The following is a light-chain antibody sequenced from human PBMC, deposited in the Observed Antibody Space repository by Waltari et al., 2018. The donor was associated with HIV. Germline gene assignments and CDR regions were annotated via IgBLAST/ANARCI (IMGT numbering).Light chain of an antibody. CDR1: NMGAKT. J-gene: IGLJ2*01. V-gene: IGLV3-21*02. CDR3: QVWDASSDHLVI. CDR2: DDS. Sequence: SFVLTQPPSVSVAPGQTARITCGGNNMGAKTVHWYQQNPGQAPLLVVYDDSDRPSGIPERFSGSNSWNTATLTISRVEAGDEADYYCQVWDASSDHLVIFGGGTKLTVL.